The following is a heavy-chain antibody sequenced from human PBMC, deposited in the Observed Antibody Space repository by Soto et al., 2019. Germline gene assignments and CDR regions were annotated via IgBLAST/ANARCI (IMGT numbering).Heavy chain of an antibody. Sequence: ASVKVSCKASGYTFTSYGISWVRQAPGQGLEWMGWISAYNGNTNYAQKLQGRVTMTTDTSTSTAYMELRSLRSDDTAVYYRARGTIVVVPAAMYYYYYMDVWGKGTTVTVSS. CDR3: ARGTIVVVPAAMYYYYYMDV. CDR1: GYTFTSYG. V-gene: IGHV1-18*01. CDR2: ISAYNGNT. D-gene: IGHD2-2*01. J-gene: IGHJ6*03.